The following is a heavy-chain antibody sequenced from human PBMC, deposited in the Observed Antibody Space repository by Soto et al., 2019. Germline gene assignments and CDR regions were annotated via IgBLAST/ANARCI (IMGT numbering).Heavy chain of an antibody. CDR3: AKEAWEDSGSSTDY. Sequence: EVQLLESGGGLVQPGGSLRLSCAASGFTFSSYAMSWVRQAPGKGLEWVSAMSASGDSTYYADSVKGRFTISRDNSKNMLYLRMNSLRAEDTAVYYCAKEAWEDSGSSTDYWGQGTLVTVSS. V-gene: IGHV3-23*01. J-gene: IGHJ4*02. D-gene: IGHD6-6*01. CDR2: MSASGDST. CDR1: GFTFSSYA.